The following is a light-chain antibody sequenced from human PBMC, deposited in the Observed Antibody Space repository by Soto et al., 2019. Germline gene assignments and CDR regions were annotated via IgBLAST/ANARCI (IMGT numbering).Light chain of an antibody. CDR2: KAS. CDR3: QQYNSYPRT. CDR1: QSISSW. J-gene: IGKJ3*01. Sequence: DIQMTQSPSTLSASLGDRVTITCRASQSISSWLAWYQQKPGKAPKLLIYKASSLESGVPSRFSGSGSGTEFTLTISSLPPDDFAPYYCQQYNSYPRTFGPGTKVDIK. V-gene: IGKV1-5*03.